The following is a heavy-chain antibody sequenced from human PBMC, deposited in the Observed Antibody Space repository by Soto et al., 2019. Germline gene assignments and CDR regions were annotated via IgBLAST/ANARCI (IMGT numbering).Heavy chain of an antibody. CDR2: VSGSGDST. Sequence: EVQLLESGGRLVQPGGSLRLSCAASGFTFSSYAMSWVRQAPGKGLEWLSGVSGSGDSTYYADSVKGRFTISRDNSKNTLDRQMNSLKAEDTAVYYCAKGVPVIAVAGTGYFQHWGQGTLVTVSS. CDR1: GFTFSSYA. V-gene: IGHV3-23*01. CDR3: AKGVPVIAVAGTGYFQH. D-gene: IGHD6-19*01. J-gene: IGHJ1*01.